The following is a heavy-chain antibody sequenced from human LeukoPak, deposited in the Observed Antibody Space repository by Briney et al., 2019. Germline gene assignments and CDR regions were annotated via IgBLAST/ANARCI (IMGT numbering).Heavy chain of an antibody. Sequence: PGGSLRLSCAASGFTFSSYGMHWVRQAPGKGLEWVAVISYDGSNKYYADSVKGRFTISRDNSKNTLYLQMNSLRAEDTAVYYCAKDQRGWLFDYWGQGTLVTVSS. CDR2: ISYDGSNK. J-gene: IGHJ4*02. CDR1: GFTFSSYG. D-gene: IGHD6-19*01. CDR3: AKDQRGWLFDY. V-gene: IGHV3-30*18.